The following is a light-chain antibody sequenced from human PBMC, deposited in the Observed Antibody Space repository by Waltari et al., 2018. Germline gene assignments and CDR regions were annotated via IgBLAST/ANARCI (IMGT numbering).Light chain of an antibody. Sequence: DIVMTQSPDSLAVSLGERATIHCKSSQSVLYSSNNKNYLAWYQQKPGQPPKLLIYWASTRESGVPDRFSGSGSGTDFTLTISSLQAEDVAVYYCQQYYSTPQAITFGQGTRLEIK. J-gene: IGKJ5*01. CDR3: QQYYSTPQAIT. CDR2: WAS. V-gene: IGKV4-1*01. CDR1: QSVLYSSNNKNY.